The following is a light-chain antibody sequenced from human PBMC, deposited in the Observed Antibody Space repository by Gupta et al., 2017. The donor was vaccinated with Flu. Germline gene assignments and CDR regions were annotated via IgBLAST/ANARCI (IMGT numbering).Light chain of an antibody. CDR3: QQYDSMLLT. CDR2: WAS. CDR1: QSVLYTSTNKNF. Sequence: DIVMTQSPDSLAVSLGERATINCKSSQSVLYTSTNKNFLAWYQQKPGQPPKLLIYWASTRESGVPDRFSGSGSGTDFTLTISSLQAEDVAVYYCQQYDSMLLTFGGGTKVEIK. J-gene: IGKJ4*01. V-gene: IGKV4-1*01.